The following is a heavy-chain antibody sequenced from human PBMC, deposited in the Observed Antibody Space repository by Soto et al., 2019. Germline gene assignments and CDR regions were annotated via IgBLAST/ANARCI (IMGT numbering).Heavy chain of an antibody. CDR2: INHSGST. D-gene: IGHD3-22*01. CDR3: ARAPPRYYYDSSGYWIGGYFDY. Sequence: KTSETLSLTCAVYGGSFSGYYWSWIRQPPGKGLEWIGEINHSGSTNYNPSLKSRVTISVDTSKNQFSLKLSSVTAADTAVYYCARAPPRYYYDSSGYWIGGYFDYWGQGTLVTVSS. CDR1: GGSFSGYY. V-gene: IGHV4-34*01. J-gene: IGHJ4*02.